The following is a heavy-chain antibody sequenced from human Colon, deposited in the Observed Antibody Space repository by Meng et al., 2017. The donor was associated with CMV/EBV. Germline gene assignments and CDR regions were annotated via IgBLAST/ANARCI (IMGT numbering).Heavy chain of an antibody. CDR3: ARVGDYPGGYYDS. D-gene: IGHD2-21*01. CDR2: ISSDGNIK. V-gene: IGHV3-30-3*01. J-gene: IGHJ4*02. Sequence: GSLRLSCAASGFTFSRFAIHWVRQAPGKGLEWVALISSDGNIKSYADSVKGRFTISRDNSRNTLSLQMNNLRADDTSVYYCARVGDYPGGYYDSWGQGTLVTVSS. CDR1: GFTFSRFA.